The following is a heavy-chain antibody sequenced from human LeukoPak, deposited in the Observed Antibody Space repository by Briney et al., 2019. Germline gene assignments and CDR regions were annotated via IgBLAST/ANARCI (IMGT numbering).Heavy chain of an antibody. V-gene: IGHV3-33*01. J-gene: IGHJ4*02. Sequence: GGSLRLSCAASGFTFSSYGMHWVRQAPGKGLEWVAVIWNDGSNKYNADSVKGRFTISRDNSKNTLYLQMNSLRVEDTAVYYCARSRDGYNYGGYWGQGTLVTVSS. D-gene: IGHD5-24*01. CDR3: ARSRDGYNYGGY. CDR2: IWNDGSNK. CDR1: GFTFSSYG.